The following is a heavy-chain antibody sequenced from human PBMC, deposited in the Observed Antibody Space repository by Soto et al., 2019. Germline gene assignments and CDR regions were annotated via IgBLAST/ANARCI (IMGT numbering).Heavy chain of an antibody. CDR1: GGSISSGGYP. J-gene: IGHJ4*02. CDR2: IYHSGST. V-gene: IGHV4-30-2*01. D-gene: IGHD3-10*01. CDR3: ARDQYGSGSYYN. Sequence: PSETLSLTCAVSGGSISSGGYPWSWIRQPPGKGLEWIGYIYHSGSTYYNPSLKSRVTISVDRSKNQFSLKLSSVTAADTAVYYCARDQYGSGSYYNWGQGTLVTVSS.